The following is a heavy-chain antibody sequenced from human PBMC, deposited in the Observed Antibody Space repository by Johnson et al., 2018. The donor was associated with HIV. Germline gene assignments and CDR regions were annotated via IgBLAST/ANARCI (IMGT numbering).Heavy chain of an antibody. Sequence: VQLVESGGGVVRPGGSLRLSCAASGFTFDDYGMSWVRQAPGKGLEWVSMIHSGGRTKYADSVRGRFTISRDNSKNTLFLQMNSLRAEDTAVYYCVRRFFDSSAFDIWGQGTLVTVSS. D-gene: IGHD3-22*01. CDR1: GFTFDDYG. V-gene: IGHV3-66*04. CDR2: IHSGGRT. J-gene: IGHJ3*02. CDR3: VRRFFDSSAFDI.